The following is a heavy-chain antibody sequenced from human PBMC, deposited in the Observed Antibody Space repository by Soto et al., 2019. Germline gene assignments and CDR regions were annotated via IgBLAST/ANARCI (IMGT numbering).Heavy chain of an antibody. CDR2: IYYSGST. CDR1: GGSISSYY. D-gene: IGHD3-16*01. J-gene: IGHJ5*02. V-gene: IGHV4-59*01. CDR3: ARLLGEVTNGLIWFDP. Sequence: PSETLSLTCTVSGGSISSYYWSWIRQPPGKGLEWIGYIYYSGSTNYNPSLKSRVTISVDTSKNQFSLKLSSVTAADTAVYYCARLLGEVTNGLIWFDPWGQGTLVTVSS.